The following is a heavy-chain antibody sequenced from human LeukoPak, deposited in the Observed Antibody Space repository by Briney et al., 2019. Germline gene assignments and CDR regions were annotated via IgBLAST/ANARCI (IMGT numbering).Heavy chain of an antibody. CDR1: GGSISSYY. Sequence: SETLSLTCTVSGGSISSYYWSWIRQPPGKGLEWIGYIYYSGSTNYNPSLKSRVTISVDTSKNQFSLKQSSVTAADTAVYYCARGLGSGNYYVGFDYWGQGTLVTVSS. CDR3: ARGLGSGNYYVGFDY. D-gene: IGHD1-26*01. V-gene: IGHV4-59*01. CDR2: IYYSGST. J-gene: IGHJ4*02.